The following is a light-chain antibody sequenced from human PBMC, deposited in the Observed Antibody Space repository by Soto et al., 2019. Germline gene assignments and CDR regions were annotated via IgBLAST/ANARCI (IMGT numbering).Light chain of an antibody. CDR2: DAS. CDR3: QQRINWPIT. CDR1: QDISKF. J-gene: IGKJ5*01. V-gene: IGKV1-33*01. Sequence: DIHMTQSPSSLSSPLGDRVTITFQASQDISKFLTWYQQKPGKAPRLLIYDASNWATGVPYRFSGSGPGTDFTFTISSLEPEDIAAYYCQQRINWPITFGQGTRLEIK.